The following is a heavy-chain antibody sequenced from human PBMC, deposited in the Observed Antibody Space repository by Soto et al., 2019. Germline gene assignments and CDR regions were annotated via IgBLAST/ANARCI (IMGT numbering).Heavy chain of an antibody. CDR2: IYYSGST. D-gene: IGHD3-3*01. CDR3: ARVGYYDFWSGYYGWFDP. CDR1: GGSISSYY. Sequence: QVQLQESGPGLVKPSETLSLTCTVSGGSISSYYWSWIRQPPGKGLEWLGYIYYSGSTNYNPSLKSRVTISVDTSKNQFSLKLSSVTAADTAVYYCARVGYYDFWSGYYGWFDPWGQGTLVTVSS. V-gene: IGHV4-59*01. J-gene: IGHJ5*02.